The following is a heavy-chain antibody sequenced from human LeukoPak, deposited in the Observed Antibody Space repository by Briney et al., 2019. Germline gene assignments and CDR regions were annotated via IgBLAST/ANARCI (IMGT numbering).Heavy chain of an antibody. J-gene: IGHJ4*02. D-gene: IGHD5-12*01. V-gene: IGHV1-2*02. CDR3: AKYGDIVATIVYFDY. Sequence: ASVKVSCKASGYTFTGYYIHWVRQAPGQGLEWMGWINPKSGVTNYAQKFQGRVTMTRDTSISTAYMDLSRLRSDDTAVYYCAKYGDIVATIVYFDYWGQGTLVTVSS. CDR2: INPKSGVT. CDR1: GYTFTGYY.